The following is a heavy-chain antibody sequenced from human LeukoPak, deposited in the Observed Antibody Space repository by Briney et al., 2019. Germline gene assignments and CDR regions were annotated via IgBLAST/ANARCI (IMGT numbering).Heavy chain of an antibody. D-gene: IGHD3-9*01. Sequence: ASVKVSCKASGYTFTSYGISWVRQAPGQGLEWRGWISAYNGNTNYAQKLQGRVTMTTDTSTSTAYMELRSLRSDDTAVYYCARDSGGSIRYYYYGMDVWGKGTTVTVSS. CDR3: ARDSGGSIRYYYYGMDV. CDR1: GYTFTSYG. V-gene: IGHV1-18*04. CDR2: ISAYNGNT. J-gene: IGHJ6*04.